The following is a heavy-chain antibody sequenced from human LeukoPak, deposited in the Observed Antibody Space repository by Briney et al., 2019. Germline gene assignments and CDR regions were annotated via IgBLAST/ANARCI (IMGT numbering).Heavy chain of an antibody. Sequence: GGFLGLSCAASGFSFTRYNMHWVRPAPGKGAEGVAAILYDGKQKLYGDSVRGPVSVYTDNTHDILYMELNSLRVEDTALYTCASFDGTSHAFPISGQRRMATVSS. J-gene: IGHJ3*02. D-gene: IGHD3-9*01. CDR3: ASFDGTSHAFPI. CDR1: GFSFTRYN. V-gene: IGHV3-30*03. CDR2: ILYDGKQK.